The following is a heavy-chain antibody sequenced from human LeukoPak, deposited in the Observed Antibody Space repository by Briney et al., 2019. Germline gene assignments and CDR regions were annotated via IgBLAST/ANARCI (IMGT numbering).Heavy chain of an antibody. CDR1: GGYINSHY. Sequence: SETLSLTCTVSGGYINSHYWGWIRQPPGKVLEYIGYISYTGSAIYSPSLESRVTISIDTSKKQFSLNLRSVNTADTAVYYCARAHSIASYYYGVDVWGQGTTVTVSS. CDR2: ISYTGSA. V-gene: IGHV4-59*11. J-gene: IGHJ6*02. CDR3: ARAHSIASYYYGVDV. D-gene: IGHD2/OR15-2a*01.